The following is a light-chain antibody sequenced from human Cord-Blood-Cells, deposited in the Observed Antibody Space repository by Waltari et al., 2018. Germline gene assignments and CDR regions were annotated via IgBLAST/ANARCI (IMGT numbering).Light chain of an antibody. Sequence: QSALTQPASVSGSPGQSITISCTGTSSDVGGSNYVPWYQQHPGKAPKLMIYEVSNRPSGVSNRFSGSKSGNMASLTISGLQAEDEADYYCSSYTSSSTYVFGTGTKVTVL. V-gene: IGLV2-14*01. CDR3: SSYTSSSTYV. J-gene: IGLJ1*01. CDR2: EVS. CDR1: SSDVGGSNY.